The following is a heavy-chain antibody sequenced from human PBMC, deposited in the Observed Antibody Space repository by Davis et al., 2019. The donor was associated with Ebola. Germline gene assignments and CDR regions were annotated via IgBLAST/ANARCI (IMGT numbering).Heavy chain of an antibody. CDR2: TRNKANSYTT. Sequence: GESLKISCAASGFTFSDHYMDWVRQAPGKGLEWVGRTRNKANSYTTEYAASVKGRFTISRDDSKNSLYLQMNSLKTEDTAVYYCARVSLTWTLDYWGQGTLVTVSS. CDR1: GFTFSDHY. V-gene: IGHV3-72*01. J-gene: IGHJ4*02. D-gene: IGHD3-16*02. CDR3: ARVSLTWTLDY.